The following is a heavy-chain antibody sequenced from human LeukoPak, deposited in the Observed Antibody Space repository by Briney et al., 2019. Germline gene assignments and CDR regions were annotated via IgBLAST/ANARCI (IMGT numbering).Heavy chain of an antibody. Sequence: GASVKVSCKASGYTFTSYAMHWVRQAPGQRLEWMGWINAGNGNTKYSQKFQGRVTITRDTSASTAYMELSSLRSEDTAVYYCARDSDTDYGGNSFDYWGQGTLVTVSS. CDR1: GYTFTSYA. J-gene: IGHJ4*02. V-gene: IGHV1-3*01. D-gene: IGHD4-23*01. CDR2: INAGNGNT. CDR3: ARDSDTDYGGNSFDY.